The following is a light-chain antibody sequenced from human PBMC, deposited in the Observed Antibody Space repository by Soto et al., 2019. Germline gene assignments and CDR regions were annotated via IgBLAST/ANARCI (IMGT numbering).Light chain of an antibody. CDR2: ATS. J-gene: IGKJ1*01. CDR3: QQYFGSSWP. Sequence: EIVLTQSPGTLSSSPGERATLSCRASQSIDNRYLAWYQHKPGQAPRLLIYATSSRATGIPDRFGDSGSGTDFTLTINRLEPEDFAVYYCQQYFGSSWPFGQGTKVDIK. V-gene: IGKV3-20*01. CDR1: QSIDNRY.